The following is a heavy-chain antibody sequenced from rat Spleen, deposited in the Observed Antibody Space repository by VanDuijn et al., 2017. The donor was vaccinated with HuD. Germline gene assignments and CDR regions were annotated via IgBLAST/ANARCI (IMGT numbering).Heavy chain of an antibody. CDR2: IWGDGST. V-gene: IGHV2-1*01. Sequence: QVQLKESGPGLVQPSQTLSLTCTVSGFSLISNSVHWVRQPPGKGLEWMGGIWGDGSTNYNSALKYRLNISRDTSKSQVYLKMNSLQAEDTATYYCASLTTGIPLDYWYFDFWGPGTMVTVSS. D-gene: IGHD1-9*01. CDR1: GFSLISNS. J-gene: IGHJ1*01. CDR3: ASLTTGIPLDYWYFDF.